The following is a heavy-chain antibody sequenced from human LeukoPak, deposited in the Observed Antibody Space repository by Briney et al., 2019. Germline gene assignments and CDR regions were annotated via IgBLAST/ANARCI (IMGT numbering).Heavy chain of an antibody. CDR2: MNPNSGNT. D-gene: IGHD1-14*01. CDR3: AKEVLPSYNWFDP. CDR1: GYTFTSYD. Sequence: ASVKVSCKASGYTFTSYDINWVRQATGQGLEWTGWMNPNSGNTGYAQKFQGRVTMTRNTSIGTAYMELNSLRSEDTAVYYCAKEVLPSYNWFDPWGQGTLVTVSS. V-gene: IGHV1-8*01. J-gene: IGHJ5*02.